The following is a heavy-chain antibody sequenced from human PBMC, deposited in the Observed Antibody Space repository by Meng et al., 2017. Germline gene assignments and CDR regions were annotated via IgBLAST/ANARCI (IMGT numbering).Heavy chain of an antibody. J-gene: IGHJ4*02. CDR3: ARVRGGKTEEYYFDY. Sequence: GGSLRLSCAASGFTFSSYWMSWVRQAPGKGLEWVANIKQDGSEKYYVDSVKGRFTISRDNAKNSLYLQMNSLRAEDTAVYYCARVRGGKTEEYYFDYWGQGTLVTVSS. V-gene: IGHV3-7*01. D-gene: IGHD4-23*01. CDR2: IKQDGSEK. CDR1: GFTFSSYW.